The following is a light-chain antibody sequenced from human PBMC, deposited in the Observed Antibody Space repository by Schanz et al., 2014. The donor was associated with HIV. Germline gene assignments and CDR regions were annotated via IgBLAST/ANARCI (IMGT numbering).Light chain of an antibody. J-gene: IGLJ2*01. V-gene: IGLV2-14*03. CDR1: SNDVGTYDF. Sequence: QSALTQPASVSGSPGQSVTISCSGSSNDVGTYDFVSWYQQHPGKAPILIIYDVTNRPSGISDRFSGSKSGNTASLTISGLQAEDEADYYCQSYDSSLSVVFGGGTKLTVL. CDR2: DVT. CDR3: QSYDSSLSVV.